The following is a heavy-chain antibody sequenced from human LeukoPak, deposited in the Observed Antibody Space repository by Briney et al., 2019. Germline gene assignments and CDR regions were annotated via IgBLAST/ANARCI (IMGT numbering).Heavy chain of an antibody. Sequence: GGSLRLSCAASGFTFTNHWMHWVRQAPGKGLVWVSRIRPDGRETNHADSVKGRFTITRDNAKNTLYLQMNSLRGEDTAVYYCARDSSKWYYDYWGQGTLVTVSS. J-gene: IGHJ4*02. CDR3: ARDSSKWYYDY. D-gene: IGHD2-2*01. CDR2: IRPDGRET. V-gene: IGHV3-74*01. CDR1: GFTFTNHW.